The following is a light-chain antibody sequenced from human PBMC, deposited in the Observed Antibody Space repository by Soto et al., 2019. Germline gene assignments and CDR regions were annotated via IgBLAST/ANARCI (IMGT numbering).Light chain of an antibody. CDR2: DAS. CDR1: QSVINF. Sequence: EIVLTQSPATLYLSPGERATLSCMASQSVINFLAWYQQKPGQAPMLLISDASNRATGIPGRFSGSGSGTDFSLIMSSLEPEAFAVYYCQQRSNWPWAFGKGLKVEIK. J-gene: IGKJ1*01. V-gene: IGKV3-11*01. CDR3: QQRSNWPWA.